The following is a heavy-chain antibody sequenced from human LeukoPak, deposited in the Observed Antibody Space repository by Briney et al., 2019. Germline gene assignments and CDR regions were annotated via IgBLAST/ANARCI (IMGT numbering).Heavy chain of an antibody. J-gene: IGHJ4*02. CDR1: GFTVSSNY. Sequence: GGSLRLSCAASGFTVSSNYMSWARQAPGKGLEWVSLIYSGGRTSYADSVKGRFTFSRDNSKNTLYLQMNSLRAEDTAVYYCARDRVNWNDVGGLFDYWGQGTLVTVSS. CDR3: ARDRVNWNDVGGLFDY. CDR2: IYSGGRT. D-gene: IGHD1-1*01. V-gene: IGHV3-53*01.